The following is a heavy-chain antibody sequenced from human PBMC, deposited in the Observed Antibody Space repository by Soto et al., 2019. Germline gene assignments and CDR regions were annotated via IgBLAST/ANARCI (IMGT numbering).Heavy chain of an antibody. CDR2: IIPIFGTA. CDR1: GGTFSSYA. V-gene: IGHV1-69*01. Sequence: QVQLVQSGAEVKKPGSSVKVSCKASGGTFSSYAISWVRQAPGQGLEWMGGIIPIFGTANYAQKFQGRVTITADESTSTAYMELSSLRSEDTAVYYCARVYYYYDSSGYYYDYFDYWGQGTLVTVSP. D-gene: IGHD3-22*01. J-gene: IGHJ4*02. CDR3: ARVYYYYDSSGYYYDYFDY.